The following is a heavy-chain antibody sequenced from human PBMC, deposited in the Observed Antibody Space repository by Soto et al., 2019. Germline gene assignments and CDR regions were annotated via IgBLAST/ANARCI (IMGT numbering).Heavy chain of an antibody. CDR2: ISYDGSNK. V-gene: IGHV3-30*18. CDR1: GFTFSSYG. D-gene: IGHD3-3*01. Sequence: GGSLRLSCAASGFTFSSYGMHWVRQAPGKGLEWVAVISYDGSNKYYADSVKGRFTISRDNSKNTLYLQMNSLRAEDTAVYYCAKGGLYYVFWSGYYTPYYYYGMDVWGQGTTVTVSS. CDR3: AKGGLYYVFWSGYYTPYYYYGMDV. J-gene: IGHJ6*02.